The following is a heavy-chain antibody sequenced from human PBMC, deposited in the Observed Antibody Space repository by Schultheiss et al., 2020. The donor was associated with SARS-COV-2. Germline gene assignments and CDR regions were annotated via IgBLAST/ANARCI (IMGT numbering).Heavy chain of an antibody. CDR2: ISSSVSTI. CDR1: GFTFSSNY. Sequence: GGSLRLSCAASGFTFSSNYMSWVRQAPGKGLEWVSYISSSVSTIYYADSVKGRFTISRDNAKNSLYLQMDSLRAEDTAIYYCAREVHMLDFWGQGTLVTVSS. J-gene: IGHJ4*02. V-gene: IGHV3-11*01. CDR3: AREVHMLDF.